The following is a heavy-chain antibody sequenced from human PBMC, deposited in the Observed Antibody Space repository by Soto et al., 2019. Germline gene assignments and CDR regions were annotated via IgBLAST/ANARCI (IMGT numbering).Heavy chain of an antibody. J-gene: IGHJ5*02. Sequence: GASVKVSCKASGYTFTSYDLNWVRQATGQGLEWMVWQNPNSGNTGYAHKFQDRVTMTRNTSISTAYMELSSMRSEDTAVYYCARGRGSSWHGFDPWGQGTLVTVSS. D-gene: IGHD6-13*01. CDR2: QNPNSGNT. CDR1: GYTFTSYD. CDR3: ARGRGSSWHGFDP. V-gene: IGHV1-8*01.